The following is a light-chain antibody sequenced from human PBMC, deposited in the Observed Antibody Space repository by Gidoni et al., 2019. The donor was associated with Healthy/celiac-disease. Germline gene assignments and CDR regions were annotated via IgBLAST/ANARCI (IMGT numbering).Light chain of an antibody. CDR3: MQGTHWT. J-gene: IGKJ1*01. CDR2: KVS. V-gene: IGKV2-30*01. CDR1: QSLVNSDGNTY. Sequence: DVVMTQSPLSLPVTLGQPASISCRSSQSLVNSDGNTYLNWFQQRPGQSPRRLIYKVSNRDSGVPDRFSGSGSGTDFTLKISRVEAEDVGVYYCMQGTHWTFGQGTKVEIK.